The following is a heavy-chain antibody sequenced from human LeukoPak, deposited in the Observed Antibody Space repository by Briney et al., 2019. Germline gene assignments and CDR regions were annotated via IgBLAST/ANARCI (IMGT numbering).Heavy chain of an antibody. CDR1: GGSISSDY. CDR2: IYYSGST. V-gene: IGHV4-59*08. Sequence: SETLSLTCTVSGGSISSDYWSRIRQPPGKGLEWIGYIYYSGSTNYNPSLRSRVTISVDTSKNQFSLKLSSVTAADTAVYYCARQMLGEDAFDIWGQGTMVTVSS. CDR3: ARQMLGEDAFDI. D-gene: IGHD3-10*02. J-gene: IGHJ3*02.